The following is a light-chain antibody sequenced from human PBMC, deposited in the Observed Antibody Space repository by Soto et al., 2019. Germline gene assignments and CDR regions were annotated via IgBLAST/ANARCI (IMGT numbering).Light chain of an antibody. V-gene: IGKV1-9*01. Sequence: DIHLTQSPSFLSASVGDRVTITCRATQGISTYLAWYQQNPGKAPKLLIYTASTLQSGVPSGFSGSGSGTDFSLTVSSLLPDDFATYDCQQLKSYPITFGGGTKVEIK. J-gene: IGKJ4*01. CDR1: QGISTY. CDR3: QQLKSYPIT. CDR2: TAS.